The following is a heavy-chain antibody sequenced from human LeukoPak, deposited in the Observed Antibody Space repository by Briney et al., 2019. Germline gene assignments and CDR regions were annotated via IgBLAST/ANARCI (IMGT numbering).Heavy chain of an antibody. V-gene: IGHV3-21*04. CDR1: GFTFSSYS. CDR3: ARDIRHPSYSSGWYGGYYFDY. J-gene: IGHJ4*02. CDR2: ISSSSSYI. D-gene: IGHD6-19*01. Sequence: GGSLRLSCAASGFTFSSYSMNWVRQAPGKGLEWVSSISSSSSYIYYADSVKGRFTISRDNAKNSLYLQMNSLRAEDTAVYYCARDIRHPSYSSGWYGGYYFDYLGQGTLVTVSS.